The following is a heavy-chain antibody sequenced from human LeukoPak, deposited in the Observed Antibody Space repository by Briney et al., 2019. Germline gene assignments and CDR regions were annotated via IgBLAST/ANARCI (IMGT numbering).Heavy chain of an antibody. D-gene: IGHD6-6*01. Sequence: ASVKVSCKASGYTFTGYYMHWVRQAPGQGLEWMGWINPNSGGTNYAQKFQGRVTMTRDTSISTAYMELSRLRSDDTAVYYCASAGIAARRTVGYYYYYMDVWGKGTTVTVSS. CDR2: INPNSGGT. V-gene: IGHV1-2*02. CDR1: GYTFTGYY. CDR3: ASAGIAARRTVGYYYYYMDV. J-gene: IGHJ6*03.